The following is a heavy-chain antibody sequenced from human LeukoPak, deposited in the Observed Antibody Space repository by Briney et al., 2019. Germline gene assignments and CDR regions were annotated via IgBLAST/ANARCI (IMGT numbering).Heavy chain of an antibody. J-gene: IGHJ4*02. CDR1: GFIFSTYK. CDR3: ARSITMIRGATLPLDY. CDR2: ISDSSSTT. V-gene: IGHV3-48*02. D-gene: IGHD3-10*01. Sequence: GGSLRLSCTASGFIFSTYKMTWVRQAPGKGLEWVSDISDSSSTTNYANSVKGRFTISRDNAKNSLFLQMNSLRDDDTAVYYCARSITMIRGATLPLDYWGLGSLVTVSS.